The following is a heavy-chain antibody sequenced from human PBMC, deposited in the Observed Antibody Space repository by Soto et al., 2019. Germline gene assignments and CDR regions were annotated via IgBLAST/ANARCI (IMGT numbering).Heavy chain of an antibody. D-gene: IGHD6-13*01. CDR1: GDSFSGYD. Sequence: QVQLQQWGAGLLKPSETLSLTCAVYGDSFSGYDWSWIRQSQGKGLEWIGEINQSGSTKNNPSLKSRVTMSVDTSKNQCSLKLSSVTAADTAVYYCARGVQDSGSLHFDYWGQGTLVTVSS. V-gene: IGHV4-34*01. J-gene: IGHJ4*02. CDR3: ARGVQDSGSLHFDY. CDR2: INQSGST.